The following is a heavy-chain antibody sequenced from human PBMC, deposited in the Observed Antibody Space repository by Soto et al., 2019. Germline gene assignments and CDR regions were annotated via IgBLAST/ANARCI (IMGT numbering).Heavy chain of an antibody. D-gene: IGHD4-17*01. Sequence: QVPVVQSGAEVKKPGASVKVSCKASGDTFSSYAISWVRQAPGQGLGWMGGILPILGTANYAQKFQGRVTITPDEASRTAYIVVSSLRSEGTAVYYCARDDYLISVPDDSVYGMDGWGQGTTVIVSS. CDR1: GDTFSSYA. CDR2: ILPILGTA. J-gene: IGHJ6*02. V-gene: IGHV1-69*01. CDR3: ARDDYLISVPDDSVYGMDG.